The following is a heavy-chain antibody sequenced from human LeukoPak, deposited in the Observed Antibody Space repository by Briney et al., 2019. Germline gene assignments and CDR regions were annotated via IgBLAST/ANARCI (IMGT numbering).Heavy chain of an antibody. CDR1: GLSFSSYW. Sequence: PGGSLRPFCAASGLSFSSYWKHWVRQAPGKGLVWVSRINSDGSSTSYADSVKGRFTISRDNAKTTLYLQMNSLRAEDAAVYYCARAGYYYDSSGYYPGACDIWGQATMVTVSP. D-gene: IGHD3-22*01. V-gene: IGHV3-74*01. CDR3: ARAGYYYDSSGYYPGACDI. CDR2: INSDGSST. J-gene: IGHJ3*02.